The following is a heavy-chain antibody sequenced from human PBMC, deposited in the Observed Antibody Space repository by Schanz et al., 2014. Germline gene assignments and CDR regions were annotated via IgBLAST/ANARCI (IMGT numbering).Heavy chain of an antibody. V-gene: IGHV1-18*04. Sequence: QVQLVQSGAEVKKPGASVRVSCKASGYTFTNYGITWVRQAPGQGLEWTGFISTYNGNTNYAQKLKGRVTMTTDTSTTTVYLNLRSLRSDDTAVYYCARGFDFWDRWGQGTLVIVSS. D-gene: IGHD3-3*01. CDR2: ISTYNGNT. CDR3: ARGFDFWDR. J-gene: IGHJ4*02. CDR1: GYTFTNYG.